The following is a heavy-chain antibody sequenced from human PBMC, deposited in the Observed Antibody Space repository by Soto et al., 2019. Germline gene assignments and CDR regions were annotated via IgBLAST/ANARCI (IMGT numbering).Heavy chain of an antibody. CDR3: ASFVRRYGDYGYRLDV. D-gene: IGHD4-17*01. CDR2: IYPGDSDT. Sequence: GESLKISCKGSGYSFSSYWIGWVRQMPGKGLEWMGIIYPGDSDTRYSPSFQGQVTISADKSISTAYLQWSSLKASDTAMYYCASFVRRYGDYGYRLDVWAQRTTVIVSS. V-gene: IGHV5-51*01. CDR1: GYSFSSYW. J-gene: IGHJ6*01.